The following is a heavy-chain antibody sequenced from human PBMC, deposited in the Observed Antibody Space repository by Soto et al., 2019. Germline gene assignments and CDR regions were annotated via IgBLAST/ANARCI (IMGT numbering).Heavy chain of an antibody. D-gene: IGHD4-17*01. J-gene: IGHJ4*02. CDR1: GFTFSTYT. CDR3: ARDRDYAFDY. Sequence: GGSLRLSCAASGFTFSTYTLNWVRQAPGKGLEWISYINNNGDAMYYADSARGRFTISRDNAKDSLYLQMSSLRAEDTAVYYCARDRDYAFDYWGQGTLVTVSS. CDR2: INNNGDAM. V-gene: IGHV3-48*01.